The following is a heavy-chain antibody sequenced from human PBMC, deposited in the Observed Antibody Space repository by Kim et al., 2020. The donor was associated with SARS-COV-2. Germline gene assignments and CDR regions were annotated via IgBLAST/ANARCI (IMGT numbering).Heavy chain of an antibody. V-gene: IGHV3-7*01. J-gene: IGHJ4*02. CDR2: GSEK. Sequence: GSEKYYVDSVKGRFIISRDFGENSVYLQMNSLRAEDTAVYYCARDQTPYYWGQGTLVTVSS. CDR3: ARDQTPYY.